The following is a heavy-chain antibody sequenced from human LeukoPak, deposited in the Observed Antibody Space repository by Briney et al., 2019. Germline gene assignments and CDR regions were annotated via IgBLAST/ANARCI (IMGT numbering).Heavy chain of an antibody. CDR1: GGSFSGYY. V-gene: IGHV4-34*01. CDR2: INHSGST. J-gene: IGHJ6*02. Sequence: SETLSLTCAVYGGSFSGYYWSWIRQPPGKGLEWIGEINHSGSTNYNPSLKSRVTISVDTSKNQFSLKLSSVTAADTAAYYCARGRGYYYYYYGMDVWGQGTTVTVSS. CDR3: ARGRGYYYYYYGMDV. D-gene: IGHD3-10*01.